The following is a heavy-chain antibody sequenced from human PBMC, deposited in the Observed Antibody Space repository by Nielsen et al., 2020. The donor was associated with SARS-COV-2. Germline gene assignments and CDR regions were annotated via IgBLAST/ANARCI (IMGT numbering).Heavy chain of an antibody. CDR2: ISYDGSNK. Sequence: GESLKISCAASGFTFSSYGMHWVRQAPGKGLEWVAVISYDGSNKYYADSVKGRFTISRDNSKNTLYLQMNSLRAEDTAVYYCAKDRYQGVDYWGQGTLVTVSS. CDR3: AKDRYQGVDY. J-gene: IGHJ4*02. CDR1: GFTFSSYG. D-gene: IGHD2-2*01. V-gene: IGHV3-30*18.